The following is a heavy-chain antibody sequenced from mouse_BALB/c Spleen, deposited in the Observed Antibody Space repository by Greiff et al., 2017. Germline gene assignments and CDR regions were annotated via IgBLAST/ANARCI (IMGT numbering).Heavy chain of an antibody. D-gene: IGHD1-2*01. J-gene: IGHJ4*01. CDR3: ARWGTTAYYYAMDY. V-gene: IGHV5-17*02. CDR2: ISSGSSTI. Sequence: EVQLVESGGGLVQPGGSRKLSCAASGFTFSSFGMHWVRQAPEKGLEWVAYISSGSSTIYYADTLKGRFTISRDNPKNTLFLQMTSLRSEDTAMYYCARWGTTAYYYAMDYWGQGTSVTVSS. CDR1: GFTFSSFG.